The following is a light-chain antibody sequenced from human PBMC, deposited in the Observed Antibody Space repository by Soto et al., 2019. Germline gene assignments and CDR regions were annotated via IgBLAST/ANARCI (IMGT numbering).Light chain of an antibody. CDR2: EVN. Sequence: QSVLTQPASVSGSPGQSIAISCTGTNSVVGAYNFVSWYQQYPGKAPKLIIHEVNNRPSGVSDRFSGSKSGNTASLTISGLQADDEADYYWRSFTTYNTRVFGTGTKVTVL. CDR1: NSVVGAYNF. CDR3: RSFTTYNTRV. J-gene: IGLJ1*01. V-gene: IGLV2-14*01.